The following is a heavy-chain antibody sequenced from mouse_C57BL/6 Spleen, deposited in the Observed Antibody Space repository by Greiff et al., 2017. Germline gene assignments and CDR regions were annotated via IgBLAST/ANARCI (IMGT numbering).Heavy chain of an antibody. V-gene: IGHV2-2*01. D-gene: IGHD2-4*01. CDR2: IWSGGST. J-gene: IGHJ4*01. CDR1: GFSLTSYG. CDR3: ARYDYDEVYYAMDY. Sequence: QVQLQQSGPGLVQPSQSLSITCTVSGFSLTSYGVHWVRQSPGKGLEWLGVIWSGGSTDYNAAFISRLSISKDNSKSQVFFKMNSLQADDTAIYFCARYDYDEVYYAMDYWGQGTSVTVSS.